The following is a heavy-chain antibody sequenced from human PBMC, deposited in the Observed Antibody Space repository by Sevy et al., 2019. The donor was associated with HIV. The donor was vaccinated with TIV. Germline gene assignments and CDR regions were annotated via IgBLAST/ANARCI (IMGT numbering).Heavy chain of an antibody. CDR1: GFTFSDYY. V-gene: IGHV3-11*01. J-gene: IGHJ4*02. CDR3: ARSNNAGVGTFYYDTSGYYSDF. D-gene: IGHD3-22*01. Sequence: GGSLRLSCVASGFTFSDYYMTWIRQAPGKGLEWVSHISGSGTSKDYADSVEGRFSISRDNAQNSLYLQMNSLRAEDTAVYYCARSNNAGVGTFYYDTSGYYSDFWGQGTLVTVSS. CDR2: ISGSGTSK.